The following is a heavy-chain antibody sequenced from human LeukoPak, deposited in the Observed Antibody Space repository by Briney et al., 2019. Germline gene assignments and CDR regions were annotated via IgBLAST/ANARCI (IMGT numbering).Heavy chain of an antibody. CDR3: GRLAPENYYYMDV. J-gene: IGHJ6*03. Sequence: GESLKLSCKGSGYSLTSYWIGWVRQMPGKGLEGVGIIYPGDSDTRYSPSFQGQVPISADKPISTPYLQWSSLKASDTAMYYCGRLAPENYYYMDVWGKGTTVTVSS. D-gene: IGHD1-14*01. CDR2: IYPGDSDT. V-gene: IGHV5-51*01. CDR1: GYSLTSYW.